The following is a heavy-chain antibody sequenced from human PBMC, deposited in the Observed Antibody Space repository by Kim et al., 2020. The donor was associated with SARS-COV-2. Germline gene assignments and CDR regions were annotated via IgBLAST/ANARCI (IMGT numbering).Heavy chain of an antibody. V-gene: IGHV3-23*01. J-gene: IGHJ5*02. D-gene: IGHD6-19*01. CDR2: ISGNGGRT. CDR1: GFNFNNYD. CDR3: VTPGIPVAGTLDH. Sequence: GGSLRLSCVASGFNFNNYDMPWVRQAPGKGLEWVSTISGNGGRTHYADSVKGRFTISRDNSKNTLYLEMNSLRVEDMAIYYCVTPGIPVAGTLDHWGQGTLVTVSS.